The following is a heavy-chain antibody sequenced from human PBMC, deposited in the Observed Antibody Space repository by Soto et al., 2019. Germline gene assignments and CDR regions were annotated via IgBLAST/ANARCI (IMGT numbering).Heavy chain of an antibody. D-gene: IGHD3-22*01. CDR1: GYTFTSYG. V-gene: IGHV1-18*04. CDR2: ISAYNGNT. Sequence: ASVKVSCKASGYTFTSYGISWLRQARGQGLEWRGCISAYNGNTNYAQKLQGRVTMTTDTSTSTAYMELRSLRSEDTAVYYCARARQTGEWLLPYCGQGTPVTVSS. CDR3: ARARQTGEWLLPY. J-gene: IGHJ4*02.